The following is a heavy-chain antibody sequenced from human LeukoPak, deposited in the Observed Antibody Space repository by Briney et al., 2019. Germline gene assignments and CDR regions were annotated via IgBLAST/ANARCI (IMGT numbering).Heavy chain of an antibody. Sequence: SKTLSLTCTVSGGSISSYYWSWIRQPAGKGLEWIGRIYTSGSTNYNPSPKSRVTISVDTSKNQFSLKLSSVTAADTAVYYCARVRGSGTYFDCWGQGTLVTVSS. CDR2: IYTSGST. J-gene: IGHJ4*02. V-gene: IGHV4-4*07. CDR1: GGSISSYY. D-gene: IGHD3-10*01. CDR3: ARVRGSGTYFDC.